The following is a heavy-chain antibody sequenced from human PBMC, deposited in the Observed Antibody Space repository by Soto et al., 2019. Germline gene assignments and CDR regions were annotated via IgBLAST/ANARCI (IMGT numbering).Heavy chain of an antibody. CDR1: GYTFTSYG. CDR3: ARHRRSVGDDWELVQYYLGY. J-gene: IGHJ4*01. D-gene: IGHD1-26*01. V-gene: IGHV1-18*04. Sequence: SVKVSCKASGYTFTSYGISWVRQAPGQGLEWMGWISAYNGNTNYAQKLQGRVTITTDTSTTTDYMELRSLRSDDTAVYYCARHRRSVGDDWELVQYYLGYWG. CDR2: ISAYNGNT.